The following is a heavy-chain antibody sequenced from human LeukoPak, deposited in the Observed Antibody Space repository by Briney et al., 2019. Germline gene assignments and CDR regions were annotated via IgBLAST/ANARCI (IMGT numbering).Heavy chain of an antibody. V-gene: IGHV3-66*02. CDR1: GFTVSSNY. Sequence: GGSLRLSCAASGFTVSSNYMSWVRQAPGKGLEWVSVIYSSGSTYYADSVKGRFTISRDNSKNTLYLQMNSLRAEDTAVYYCARPSFSGWAFDIWGQGTMVTVSS. CDR3: ARPSFSGWAFDI. CDR2: IYSSGST. J-gene: IGHJ3*02. D-gene: IGHD3-22*01.